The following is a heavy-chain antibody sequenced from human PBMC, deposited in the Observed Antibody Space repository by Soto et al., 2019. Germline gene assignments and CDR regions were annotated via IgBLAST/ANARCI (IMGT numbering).Heavy chain of an antibody. V-gene: IGHV1-18*01. CDR3: ASDGGYSGSF. J-gene: IGHJ4*02. CDR2: ISAYNGNT. D-gene: IGHD1-26*01. Sequence: QVQLVQSGAEVKKPGASVKVSCKASGYTFTSYGISWVRQAPGQGLEWMGWISAYNGNTNYAQKLQGRVTMTSDTPKSTADMEPRSPRSADTAGYYCASDGGYSGSFWGQGTLVTVCS. CDR1: GYTFTSYG.